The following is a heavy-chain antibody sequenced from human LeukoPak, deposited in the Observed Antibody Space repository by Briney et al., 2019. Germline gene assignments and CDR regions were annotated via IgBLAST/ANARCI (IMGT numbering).Heavy chain of an antibody. CDR3: ARSSVSAYAFDI. Sequence: PGGSLRLSCAASGFTFDDYGMSWVRQGPGKWLEWVSGINWNGGSTGYADSVKGRFTISRDNAKKSLYLQMNSLRAEDTALYYCARSSVSAYAFDIWGPRTMVTVSS. CDR1: GFTFDDYG. D-gene: IGHD6-6*01. CDR2: INWNGGST. V-gene: IGHV3-20*04. J-gene: IGHJ3*02.